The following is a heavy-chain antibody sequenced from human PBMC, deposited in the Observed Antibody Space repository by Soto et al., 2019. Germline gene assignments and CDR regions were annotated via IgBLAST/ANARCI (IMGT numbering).Heavy chain of an antibody. CDR2: IIPIFGTA. CDR1: GGTFSSYA. D-gene: IGHD2-15*01. J-gene: IGHJ5*02. CDR3: ARVVGCSGGSCYSGRGWFDP. Sequence: QVQLVQSGAEVKKPGSSVKVSCKASGGTFSSYAISWVRQAPGQGLEWMGGIIPIFGTANYARKFQGRVTITADDSTSTAYIELSSLRSEDTAVYYCARVVGCSGGSCYSGRGWFDPWGQGTLVTVSS. V-gene: IGHV1-69*01.